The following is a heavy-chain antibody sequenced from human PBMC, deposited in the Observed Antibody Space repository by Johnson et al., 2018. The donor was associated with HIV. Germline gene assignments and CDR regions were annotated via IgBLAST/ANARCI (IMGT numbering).Heavy chain of an antibody. CDR3: ARKSCNGARGLGFDPFDG. J-gene: IGHJ3*01. CDR1: RITVGSNY. CDR2: IFSAGDT. V-gene: IGHV3-66*01. D-gene: IGHD2-8*01. Sequence: EQLVESGGGLVQSGGSLRLSCEASRITVGSNYMSWVRRAPGKGLEWVSVIFSAGDTYYADSVKGRFTISRDNAKNTLYLELKSLRSEDTAVYYCARKSCNGARGLGFDPFDGWGQGAMVTVAS.